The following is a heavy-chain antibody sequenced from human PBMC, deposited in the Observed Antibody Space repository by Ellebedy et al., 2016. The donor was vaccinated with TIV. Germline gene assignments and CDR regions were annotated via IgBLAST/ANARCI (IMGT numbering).Heavy chain of an antibody. V-gene: IGHV3-13*01. Sequence: PGGSLRLSCAASGFTFRSYDMHWVRQTTGKGLEWVSTIGTAGDTYYAGSVKGRFTVSRENAKNSLYLQMNSLRGEDTAVYYCGRGITARQGNRAVDYWGQGTLVTVSS. J-gene: IGHJ4*02. CDR2: IGTAGDT. CDR3: GRGITARQGNRAVDY. D-gene: IGHD3-16*01. CDR1: GFTFRSYD.